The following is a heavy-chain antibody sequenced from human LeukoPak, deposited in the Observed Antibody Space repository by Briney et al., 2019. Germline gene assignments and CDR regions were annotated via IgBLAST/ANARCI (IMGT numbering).Heavy chain of an antibody. J-gene: IGHJ4*02. CDR2: ITPTSTST. D-gene: IGHD6-13*01. V-gene: IGHV3-21*01. CDR3: AREAGGRELE. Sequence: GGSLRLSCAASGIAFRSFTMHWVRQAPGKGLEWVSSITPTSTSTVYADSVKGRFTISRDNAKNSLYLQMKSLRAEDTAVYYCAREAGGRELEWGQGTLVTVSS. CDR1: GIAFRSFT.